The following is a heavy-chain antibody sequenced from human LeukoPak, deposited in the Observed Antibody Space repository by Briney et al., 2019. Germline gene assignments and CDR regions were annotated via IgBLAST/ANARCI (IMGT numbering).Heavy chain of an antibody. CDR1: GFTFTSYV. V-gene: IGHV3-33*01. CDR3: ARTHSNQGIAVTGSLDC. J-gene: IGHJ4*02. Sequence: PGGSLRLSCAASGFTFTSYVMHWVRQAPGKGLEWVALIWYDGSDKYYADSVKGRFTISRDNSKNTLYLQMNSLRAEDTAVYYCARTHSNQGIAVTGSLDCWGQGTLVTVSS. D-gene: IGHD6-19*01. CDR2: IWYDGSDK.